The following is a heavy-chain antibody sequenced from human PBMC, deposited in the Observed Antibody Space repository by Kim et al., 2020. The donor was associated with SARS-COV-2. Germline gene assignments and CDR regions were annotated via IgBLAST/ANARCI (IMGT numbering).Heavy chain of an antibody. CDR2: MYSGGNT. V-gene: IGHV3-53*05. J-gene: IGHJ4*02. D-gene: IGHD6-19*01. CDR3: ARGQTSFTTGWYVDF. Sequence: GGSLRLSCAASGFSVDSHFMTWVRQSAVKGLEWVSVMYSGGNTFYADSVKGRFIISRDISKNTSDLQMSSLRVEDTAIYYCARGQTSFTTGWYVDFWGQGTRVTVSS. CDR1: GFSVDSHF.